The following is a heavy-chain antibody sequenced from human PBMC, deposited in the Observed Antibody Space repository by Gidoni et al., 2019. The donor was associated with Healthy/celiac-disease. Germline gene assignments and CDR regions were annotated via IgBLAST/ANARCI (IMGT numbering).Heavy chain of an antibody. CDR3: AREVPFWITGTTRYYYMDV. Sequence: EVQLVESGGGLVQPGGSLRLSCAASGFTFSDNYMDWVRQAPGKGLEWVGRTRNKDNRYTTEYAASVKGRFTISRDDSKNSLYLQMNSLKTEDTAVYYCAREVPFWITGTTRYYYMDVWGKGTTVTVSS. J-gene: IGHJ6*03. CDR1: GFTFSDNY. D-gene: IGHD1-7*01. CDR2: TRNKDNRYTT. V-gene: IGHV3-72*01.